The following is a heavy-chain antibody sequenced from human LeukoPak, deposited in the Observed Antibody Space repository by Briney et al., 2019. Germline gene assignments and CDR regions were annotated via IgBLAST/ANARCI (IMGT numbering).Heavy chain of an antibody. CDR1: GFTFSSYS. CDR3: AKETLQLWIPDY. Sequence: GGSLRLSCATSGFTFSSYSMNWVRQAPGKGLEWVSSISSSSSYIYYADSVKGRFTISRDNAKNSLYLQMNSLRAEDTAVYYCAKETLQLWIPDYGGQGTLVTVSS. D-gene: IGHD5-18*01. CDR2: ISSSSSYI. J-gene: IGHJ4*02. V-gene: IGHV3-21*04.